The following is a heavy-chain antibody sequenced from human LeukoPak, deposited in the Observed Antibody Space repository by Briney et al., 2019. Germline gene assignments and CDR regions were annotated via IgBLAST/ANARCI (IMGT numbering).Heavy chain of an antibody. CDR2: ISGTGGST. J-gene: IGHJ4*02. D-gene: IGHD1-26*01. V-gene: IGHV3-23*01. CDR3: AKDQGGGYTPFDY. CDR1: GFTFNSYA. Sequence: GGSLRLSCAASGFTFNSYAVNWVRQAPGKGLEWVSTISGTGGSTFYADSVKGRFTISRDNSKNTVYMQMNSLRAEDTAVYYCAKDQGGGYTPFDYWGQGTLVTVSS.